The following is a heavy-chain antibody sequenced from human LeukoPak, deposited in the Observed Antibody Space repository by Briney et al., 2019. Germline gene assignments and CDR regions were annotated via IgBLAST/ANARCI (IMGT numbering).Heavy chain of an antibody. J-gene: IGHJ4*02. CDR3: AKDDPIQLWRKIDY. V-gene: IGHV3-30*02. CDR2: IRYDGSNK. D-gene: IGHD5-18*01. Sequence: GGSLRLSCAASGFTFSSYGMHWVRQAPGKGLEWVAFIRYDGSNKYYADSVKGRFTISRDNSKNTLYLQMNSLRAEDTAVYYCAKDDPIQLWRKIDYWGQGTLVTVSS. CDR1: GFTFSSYG.